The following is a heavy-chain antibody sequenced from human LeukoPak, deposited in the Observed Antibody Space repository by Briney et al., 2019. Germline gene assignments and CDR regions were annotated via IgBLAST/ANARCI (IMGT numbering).Heavy chain of an antibody. CDR1: GGTFSNYA. J-gene: IGHJ4*02. CDR3: ARGWLAETTVVTPYNY. CDR2: IIPIFGKA. D-gene: IGHD4-23*01. Sequence: SVTVSCTASGGTFSNYAINWVRQAPGQGLEWMGGIIPIFGKANYAQKFQGRVTITADESTRTAYMELSSLRSEDTAVYYCARGWLAETTVVTPYNYWGRGTLVSVSS. V-gene: IGHV1-69*13.